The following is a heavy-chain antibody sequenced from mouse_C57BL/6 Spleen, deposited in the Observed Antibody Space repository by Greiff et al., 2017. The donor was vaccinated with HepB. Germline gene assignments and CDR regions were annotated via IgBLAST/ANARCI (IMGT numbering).Heavy chain of an antibody. CDR1: GYTFTDYY. J-gene: IGHJ2*01. CDR2: INPNNGGT. D-gene: IGHD2-2*01. V-gene: IGHV1-26*01. CDR3: ARGLVTPFDY. Sequence: EVQLQQSGPELVKPGASVKISCKASGYTFTDYYMNWVKQSHGKSLEWIGDINPNNGGTSYNQKFKGKATLTVDKSSSTAYMELRSLTSEDSAVYYCARGLVTPFDYWGQGTPLTVSS.